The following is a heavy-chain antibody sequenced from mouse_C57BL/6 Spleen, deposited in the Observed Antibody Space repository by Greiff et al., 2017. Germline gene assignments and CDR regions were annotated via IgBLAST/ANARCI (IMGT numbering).Heavy chain of an antibody. CDR2: IYPGDGDT. V-gene: IGHV1-82*01. Sequence: VQLQQSGPELVKPGASVKISCKASGYAFSSSWMNWVKQRPGTGLEWIGRIYPGDGDTNYNGKFKGKATLTADKSSSTAYMQLSSLTSEDSAVYFCARDTTVVAEKVWDDWGQGTTLTVSS. CDR3: ARDTTVVAEKVWDD. D-gene: IGHD1-1*01. CDR1: GYAFSSSW. J-gene: IGHJ2*01.